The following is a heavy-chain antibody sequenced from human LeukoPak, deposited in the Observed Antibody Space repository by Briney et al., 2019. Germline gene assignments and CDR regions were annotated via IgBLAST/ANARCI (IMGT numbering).Heavy chain of an antibody. Sequence: PSQTLSLTCTVSGGSISSGGYYWSWIRQHPGKGLEWIGYIYYSGSTYSNPSLKSRVTISVDTSKNQFSLKLSSVTAADTAVYYCARNLHAYDSSGYYSQLFDYWGQGTLVTVSS. V-gene: IGHV4-31*03. D-gene: IGHD3-22*01. CDR3: ARNLHAYDSSGYYSQLFDY. CDR1: GGSISSGGYY. J-gene: IGHJ4*02. CDR2: IYYSGST.